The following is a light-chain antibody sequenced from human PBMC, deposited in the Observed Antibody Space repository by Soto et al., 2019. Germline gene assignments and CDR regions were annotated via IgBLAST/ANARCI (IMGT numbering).Light chain of an antibody. CDR3: QQYASSPLT. Sequence: EIVLTQSPGTLSLSPGERASLSCRASQSVAKNYLAWYQQKPGQALRLLSSYASSRATGLPDRFSGSGSGTDFTLTLSRLEAEDFAVYFCQQYASSPLTFSGGTKVEIK. CDR2: YAS. J-gene: IGKJ4*01. CDR1: QSVAKNY. V-gene: IGKV3-20*01.